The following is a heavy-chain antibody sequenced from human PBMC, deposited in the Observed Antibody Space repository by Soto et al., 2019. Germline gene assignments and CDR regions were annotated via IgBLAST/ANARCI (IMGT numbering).Heavy chain of an antibody. D-gene: IGHD3-3*01. CDR2: INPNSGGT. CDR3: ARDAFQGRAYSRGGEWLSYYFDY. J-gene: IGHJ4*02. Sequence: ASVKVSCKASGYTFTGYYMHWVRQAPGQGLEWMGWINPNSGGTNYAQKFQGRVTMTRDTSISTAYMELSRLRSDDTAVYYCARDAFQGRAYSRGGEWLSYYFDYWGQGTLVTVSS. V-gene: IGHV1-2*02. CDR1: GYTFTGYY.